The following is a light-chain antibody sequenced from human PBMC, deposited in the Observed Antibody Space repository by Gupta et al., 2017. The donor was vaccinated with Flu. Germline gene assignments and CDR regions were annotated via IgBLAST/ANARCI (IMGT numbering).Light chain of an antibody. CDR1: TSNIGSNA. Sequence: QSVLTQPPSASGTPGQRVTISCSGSTSNIGSNAVNWYQQLPGTAPKLLIYSNNQRPSGVPGRFSVSKSGTSASLAISGLQSEDEADYYCAAWDDSLTGPVFGTGTKLTVL. J-gene: IGLJ1*01. CDR3: AAWDDSLTGPV. CDR2: SNN. V-gene: IGLV1-44*01.